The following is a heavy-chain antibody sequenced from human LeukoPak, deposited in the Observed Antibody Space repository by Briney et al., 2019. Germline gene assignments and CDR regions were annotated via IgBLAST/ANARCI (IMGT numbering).Heavy chain of an antibody. CDR2: INHSGST. V-gene: IGHV4-39*01. Sequence: KTSETLSLTCTVSGGSISSSSYYWSWIRQPPGKGLEWIGEINHSGSTNYNPSLKSRVTISVDTSKNQFSLKLSSVTAADTAVYYCARQADYYGSGSYVEWGQGTLVTVSS. D-gene: IGHD3-10*01. CDR3: ARQADYYGSGSYVE. CDR1: GGSISSSSYY. J-gene: IGHJ4*02.